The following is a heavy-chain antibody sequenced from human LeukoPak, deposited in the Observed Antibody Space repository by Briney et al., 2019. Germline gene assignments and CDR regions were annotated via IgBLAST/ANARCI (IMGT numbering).Heavy chain of an antibody. CDR1: GFIFSNYG. V-gene: IGHV3-33*01. CDR3: ASAAGPFDN. D-gene: IGHD6-19*01. J-gene: IGHJ4*02. Sequence: GGSLRLSCAASGFIFSNYGMHWVRQAPGKGLEWVAVIWFDGSIKYYADSVKGRFTISRDNSKNTLYLQMYSLRAEDTALYYCASAAGPFDNWGQGTLVTVSS. CDR2: IWFDGSIK.